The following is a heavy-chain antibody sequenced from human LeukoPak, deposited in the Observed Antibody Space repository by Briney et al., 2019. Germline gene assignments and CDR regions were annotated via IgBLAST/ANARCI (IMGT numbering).Heavy chain of an antibody. V-gene: IGHV4-61*08. Sequence: PSETLSLTCAVSGGSSRSGDYFWSWIRQPPGKGLEWIGYIYYSGTTNYNPSLKSRVTISLGMSSNQFSLRLDSVTAADTAVYYCARAASLDYWGQGILVTVSS. D-gene: IGHD2-2*01. CDR2: IYYSGTT. CDR3: ARAASLDY. CDR1: GGSSRSGDYF. J-gene: IGHJ4*02.